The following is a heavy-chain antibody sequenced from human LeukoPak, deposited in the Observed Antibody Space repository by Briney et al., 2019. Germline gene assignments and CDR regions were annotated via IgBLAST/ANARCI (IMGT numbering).Heavy chain of an antibody. CDR2: ISSSGSTI. CDR1: GFTFSDYY. J-gene: IGHJ4*02. D-gene: IGHD6-13*01. CDR3: ARGSWYRLKGGSDY. Sequence: GGSLRLSCAASGFTFSDYYMSWIRQAPGKGLEGVSYISSSGSTIYYAQSVQGRFTISRDNAQNSLYLQMNSLRAEDTAVYYCARGSWYRLKGGSDYWGQGTLVTVSS. V-gene: IGHV3-11*01.